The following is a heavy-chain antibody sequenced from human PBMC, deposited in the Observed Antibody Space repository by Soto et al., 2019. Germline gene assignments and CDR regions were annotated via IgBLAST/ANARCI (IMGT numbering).Heavy chain of an antibody. Sequence: GGSLRLSCAASGFTFSTYAMAWVRQAPGKGLEWVSGVSASGLNTDYADPVKGRFYISRDNSKNTVSLHMNSLRAEDTAVYYCVAHTATPFHYWGQGTLVTVSS. V-gene: IGHV3-23*01. J-gene: IGHJ4*02. CDR3: VAHTATPFHY. CDR1: GFTFSTYA. D-gene: IGHD5-18*01. CDR2: VSASGLNT.